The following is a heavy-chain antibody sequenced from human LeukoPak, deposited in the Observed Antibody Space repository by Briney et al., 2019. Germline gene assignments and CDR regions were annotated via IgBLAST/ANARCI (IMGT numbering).Heavy chain of an antibody. V-gene: IGHV4-59*01. Sequence: SETLSLTCTVSGGSISSYYWSWIRQPPGKGLEWIGYIYYSGSTNYNPSLKRRVTISVDTSKNQFSLKLSSVTAADTAVYYCARGVAGTFSLFYYYYYMDVWGKGTTVTVS. CDR2: IYYSGST. CDR1: GGSISSYY. J-gene: IGHJ6*03. D-gene: IGHD6-19*01. CDR3: ARGVAGTFSLFYYYYYMDV.